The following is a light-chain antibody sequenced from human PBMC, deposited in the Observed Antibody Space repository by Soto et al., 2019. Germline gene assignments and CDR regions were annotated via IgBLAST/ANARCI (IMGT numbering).Light chain of an antibody. CDR1: ENIGNF. CDR2: TAS. Sequence: DIQMTQSPSSLSASVRDIVTITCRASENIGNFLNWYQQKPGKAPKLLIYTASSLQFGVPSRFSGSGSGTDFTLTISGLQFEDFATYYCQQSYSTPRTFGPGTRVDI. V-gene: IGKV1-39*01. J-gene: IGKJ1*01. CDR3: QQSYSTPRT.